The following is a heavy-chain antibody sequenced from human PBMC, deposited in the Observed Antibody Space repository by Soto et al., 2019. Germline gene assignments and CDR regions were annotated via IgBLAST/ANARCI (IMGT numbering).Heavy chain of an antibody. Sequence: SETLSLTCVVSGGSISSTNWWTWVRQPPGKRLEWIGEIYHNGSPTYSPSLRGRGTISVDKTNNQFSLRLRSGPAADTAVFYCATLPPRIVESLFPIPTWGQGILVPVSS. D-gene: IGHD2-21*01. CDR2: IYHNGSP. CDR3: ATLPPRIVESLFPIPT. CDR1: GGSISSTNW. V-gene: IGHV4-4*02. J-gene: IGHJ5*02.